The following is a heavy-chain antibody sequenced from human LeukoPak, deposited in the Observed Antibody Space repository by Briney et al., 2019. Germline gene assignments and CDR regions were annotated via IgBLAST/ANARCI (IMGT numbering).Heavy chain of an antibody. Sequence: SETLSLTCAVYGGSFSGYYWSWIRQPPGKGLEWIGEINHSGSTNYNSSLRSRVTISVDMSKNQFSLKLSSVTAADTAVYYCARGGGYNWFDPWGQGTLVTVSS. CDR3: ARGGGYNWFDP. CDR1: GGSFSGYY. V-gene: IGHV4-34*01. J-gene: IGHJ5*02. CDR2: INHSGST.